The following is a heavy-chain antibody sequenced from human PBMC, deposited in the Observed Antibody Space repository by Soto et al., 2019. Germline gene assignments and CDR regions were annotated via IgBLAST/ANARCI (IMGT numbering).Heavy chain of an antibody. D-gene: IGHD3-3*01. J-gene: IGHJ6*02. CDR2: INPNSGGT. CDR1: GYTFTGYY. CDR3: ARHVGYDFWSGYYDYYGMDV. Sequence: ASVKVSCKASGYTFTGYYMHWVRQAPGQGLEWMGWINPNSGGTNYAQKFQGWVTMTRDTSISTAYMELSRLRSDDTAVYYCARHVGYDFWSGYYDYYGMDVWGQGTTVTVSS. V-gene: IGHV1-2*04.